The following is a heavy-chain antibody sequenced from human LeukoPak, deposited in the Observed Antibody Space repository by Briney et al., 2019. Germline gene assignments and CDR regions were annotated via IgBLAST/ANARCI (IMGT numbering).Heavy chain of an antibody. Sequence: TSETLSLTCTVSGYSISSGYYWGWIRQPSGKGLEWIGSIYHSGSTYYNPSLKSRVTISVDTSKNQFSLKLSSVTAADTAVYYCARVEYYYGSGSPDQSNWFDPWGQGTLVTVSS. CDR3: ARVEYYYGSGSPDQSNWFDP. V-gene: IGHV4-38-2*02. D-gene: IGHD3-10*01. CDR1: GYSISSGYY. J-gene: IGHJ5*02. CDR2: IYHSGST.